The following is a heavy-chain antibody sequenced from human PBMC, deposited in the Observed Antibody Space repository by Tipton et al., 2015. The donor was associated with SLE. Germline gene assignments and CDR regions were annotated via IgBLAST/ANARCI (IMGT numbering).Heavy chain of an antibody. Sequence: TLSLTCYVSGDSITSREYSWGWIRQPPGKGLEWIGSMHSSGPTYYTPSLKSRVGISIDTSKNQFSLNLRSVAAADTAVYYCASQRFQQTGDYFDYWGQGILVTVSS. CDR1: GDSITSREYS. CDR3: ASQRFQQTGDYFDY. D-gene: IGHD5-24*01. V-gene: IGHV4-39*07. J-gene: IGHJ4*02. CDR2: MHSSGPT.